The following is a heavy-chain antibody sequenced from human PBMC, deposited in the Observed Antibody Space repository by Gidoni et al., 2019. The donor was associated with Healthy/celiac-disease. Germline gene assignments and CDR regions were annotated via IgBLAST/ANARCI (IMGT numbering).Heavy chain of an antibody. CDR3: ARDEEGTGWFDP. CDR2: ISSSSSYI. Sequence: EVQLVESGGGLVKPGGSLRLSCAASGFTFSRYGMNWVRQAQGKALAGVSSISSSSSYIYYADSVKGRLTISRDNAKNSLYLQMNSLRAEDTAVYYCARDEEGTGWFDPWGQGTLVTVSS. CDR1: GFTFSRYG. V-gene: IGHV3-21*01. J-gene: IGHJ5*02.